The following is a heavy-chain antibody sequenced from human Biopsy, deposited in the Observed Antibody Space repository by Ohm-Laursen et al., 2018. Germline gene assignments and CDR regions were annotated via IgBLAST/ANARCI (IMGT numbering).Heavy chain of an antibody. CDR3: ARAVGIAAAPIDY. V-gene: IGHV3-11*01. D-gene: IGHD2-15*01. CDR1: GFPVSDYY. J-gene: IGHJ4*02. Sequence: SLRLSCSAPGFPVSDYYMSWIRQAPGRGLEWVSDINSSGSTKYHAESVKGRFTISRDNAMNSVYLQMNSLIGEDTAVYYCARAVGIAAAPIDYWGQGTLVTVSS. CDR2: INSSGSTK.